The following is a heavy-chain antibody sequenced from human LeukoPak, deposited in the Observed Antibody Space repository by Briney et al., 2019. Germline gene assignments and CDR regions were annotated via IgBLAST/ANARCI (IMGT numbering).Heavy chain of an antibody. CDR1: GFTFSGYW. D-gene: IGHD3-22*01. J-gene: IGHJ4*02. CDR2: IKQDGSEK. V-gene: IGHV3-7*01. Sequence: GGSLRLSCAASGFTFSGYWMSWVRQAPGKGLEWVANIKQDGSEKYYVDSVKGRFTISRDNAKNSLYLQMNSLRAEDTAVYYCAKNYYDSSGYHSFDYWGQGTLVTVSS. CDR3: AKNYYDSSGYHSFDY.